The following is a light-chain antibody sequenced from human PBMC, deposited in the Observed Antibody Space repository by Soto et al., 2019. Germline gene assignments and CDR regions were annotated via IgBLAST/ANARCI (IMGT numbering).Light chain of an antibody. CDR3: SSYTSSSTRV. Sequence: QSALTQPASVSGSPGQSITISCTGTSSDVGGYNYVSWYQQHPGKAPKLMIYEVSNRPSGVSNRFSGSKSGNTASLTISGLQAXXXADYYCSSYTSSSTRVFGGGTKVTV. J-gene: IGLJ3*02. V-gene: IGLV2-14*01. CDR2: EVS. CDR1: SSDVGGYNY.